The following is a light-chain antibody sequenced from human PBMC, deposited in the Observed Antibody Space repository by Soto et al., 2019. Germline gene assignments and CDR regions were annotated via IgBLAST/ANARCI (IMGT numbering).Light chain of an antibody. CDR3: VQSLQTLPLT. V-gene: IGKV2-28*01. CDR1: QSLLHSNGYNY. Sequence: VMTQSPLSLPVTPGEPASISCRSSQSLLHSNGYNYLDWYLQKPGQSPQLLIYLASNRASGVPDRFGGSGSGTDFTLKISRVEAEDVGVYYCVQSLQTLPLTVGGGAKVEMK. J-gene: IGKJ4*01. CDR2: LAS.